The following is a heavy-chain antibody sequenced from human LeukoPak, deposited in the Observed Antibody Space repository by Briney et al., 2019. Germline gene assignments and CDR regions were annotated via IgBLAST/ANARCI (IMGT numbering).Heavy chain of an antibody. CDR3: ARDSTARNIGFYYYDSSGSFDC. Sequence: PGGSLRLSCAASGFTFSSCSMNWVRQAPGKGLEWVSSISSSSSYIYYADSVKGRFTISRDNAKNSLYLQMNSLRAEDTAVYYCARDSTARNIGFYYYDSSGSFDCWGQGTLVTVSS. CDR2: ISSSSSYI. D-gene: IGHD3-22*01. J-gene: IGHJ4*02. V-gene: IGHV3-21*01. CDR1: GFTFSSCS.